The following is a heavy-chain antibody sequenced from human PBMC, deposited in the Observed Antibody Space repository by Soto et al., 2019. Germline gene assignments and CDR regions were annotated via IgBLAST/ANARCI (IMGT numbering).Heavy chain of an antibody. J-gene: IGHJ6*03. D-gene: IGHD3-3*01. CDR3: AREVVERFLEWFQKYYYYYYYMDV. CDR1: GFTFSNYG. V-gene: IGHV3-7*01. Sequence: TGGSMRLSCAASGFTFSNYGMSWVRQAPGKGLEWVSSIKPSGSEKYYVDSVKGRFTISRDNAKNSLYLQMNSLRAEDTAVYYCAREVVERFLEWFQKYYYYYYYMDVWGKGTTVTVSS. CDR2: IKPSGSEK.